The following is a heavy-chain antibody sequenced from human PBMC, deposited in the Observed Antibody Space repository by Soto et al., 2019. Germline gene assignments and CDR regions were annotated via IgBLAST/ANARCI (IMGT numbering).Heavy chain of an antibody. V-gene: IGHV1-58*02. Sequence: SVKVSFKASGFDFASFGIQWVRQTLGQRPEWIGWIVVANGATNYAQEFQGRVIISRDMSTNTAYIDLSNLRSEDTAVYFCSADHTHVAIGWPVWGQGTTVTVSS. J-gene: IGHJ6*02. D-gene: IGHD2-15*01. CDR1: GFDFASFG. CDR2: IVVANGAT. CDR3: SADHTHVAIGWPV.